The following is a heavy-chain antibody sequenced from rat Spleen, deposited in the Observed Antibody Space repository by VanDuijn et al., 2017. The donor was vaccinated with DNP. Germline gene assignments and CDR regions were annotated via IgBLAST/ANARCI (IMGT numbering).Heavy chain of an antibody. J-gene: IGHJ4*01. V-gene: IGHV5-25*01. CDR3: ARHGEVPTRYAMDA. Sequence: EVQLVESGGGLVQPGRSLKLSCAASGFTFSNSDMAWVRQAPTKGLEWVASISTSGGSTYYRDSVKGRFTISRDNAKSSLYLQMNSLKSEDTATYYCARHGEVPTRYAMDAWGQGTSVTVSS. CDR2: ISTSGGST. D-gene: IGHD2-1*01. CDR1: GFTFSNSD.